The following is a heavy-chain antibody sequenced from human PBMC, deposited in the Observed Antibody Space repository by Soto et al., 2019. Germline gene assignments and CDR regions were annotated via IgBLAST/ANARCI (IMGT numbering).Heavy chain of an antibody. CDR1: GGSISSYY. CDR3: AREQQPRRTHAFDI. CDR2: IYYSGST. Sequence: PSETLSLTCTVSGGSISSYYWSWIRQPPGKGLEWIEYIYYSGSTNYNPSLKSRVTISVDTSKNQFSLKLSSVTAADTAVYYCAREQQPRRTHAFDIWGQGTMVTVSS. J-gene: IGHJ3*02. V-gene: IGHV4-59*01. D-gene: IGHD5-18*01.